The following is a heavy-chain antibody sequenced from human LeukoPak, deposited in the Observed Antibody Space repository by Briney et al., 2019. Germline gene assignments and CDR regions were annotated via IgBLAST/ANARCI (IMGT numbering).Heavy chain of an antibody. CDR3: ARFPQGGYNYFDY. J-gene: IGHJ4*02. V-gene: IGHV4-59*01. CDR2: IYYSGTT. D-gene: IGHD5-24*01. Sequence: SETLSLTCSVSGGSISSYYWNWIRQPPGKGLEWIGYIYYSGTTNYNPSLKSRVTISVDTSKNQLSLKLSSVTAADTAVYYCARFPQGGYNYFDYWGQGTLVTVSS. CDR1: GGSISSYY.